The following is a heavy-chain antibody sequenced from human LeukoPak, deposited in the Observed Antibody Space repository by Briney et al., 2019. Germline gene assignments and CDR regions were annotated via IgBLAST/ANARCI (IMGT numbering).Heavy chain of an antibody. D-gene: IGHD2-2*01. CDR3: AKGVVVAPDVTPFDY. Sequence: GGSLRLSCAASGFTFSSYSMNWVRQAPGKGLEWVSSITSSSSYIYYADSVKGRFTISRDNAKNSLYLQMNSLRAEDTAVYYCAKGVVVAPDVTPFDYWGQGTLVTVSS. V-gene: IGHV3-21*04. CDR2: ITSSSSYI. J-gene: IGHJ4*02. CDR1: GFTFSSYS.